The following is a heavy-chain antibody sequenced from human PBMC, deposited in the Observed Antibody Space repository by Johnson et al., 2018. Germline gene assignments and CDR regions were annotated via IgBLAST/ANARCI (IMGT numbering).Heavy chain of an antibody. D-gene: IGHD6-19*01. J-gene: IGHJ3*02. CDR2: ISYDGRHK. V-gene: IGHV3-30*04. CDR1: GFTFSNFA. Sequence: VQLVETGGGVVQPGRSLRLSCAASGFTFSNFAMHWVRQAPGKGLEWVALISYDGRHKYYADSVKGRSTISRDISKNTLYLQMNSPRAEDTAVYDWATEGGVAVTCADAFDIWGQGTMVTVSS. CDR3: ATEGGVAVTCADAFDI.